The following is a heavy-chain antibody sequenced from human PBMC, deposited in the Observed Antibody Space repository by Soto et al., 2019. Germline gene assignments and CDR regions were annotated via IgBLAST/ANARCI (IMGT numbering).Heavy chain of an antibody. J-gene: IGHJ3*02. CDR2: IYPCDSET. CDR3: ARHKSGEHAFEI. CDR1: GYLFTSYW. Sequence: EVQLVQSGAEVKKPGESLKISCKASGYLFTSYWIGWVRQMPGKGLEWMGIIYPCDSETRYSPPFQGQVTISADKSITAAYLQWSSLKASDTAMYYCARHKSGEHAFEIWGQGTIVNVSS. V-gene: IGHV5-51*01. D-gene: IGHD3-3*01.